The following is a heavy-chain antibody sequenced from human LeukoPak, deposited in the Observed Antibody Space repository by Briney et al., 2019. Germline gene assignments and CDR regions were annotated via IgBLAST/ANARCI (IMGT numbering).Heavy chain of an antibody. CDR2: IKEDGSEK. D-gene: IGHD2/OR15-2a*01. CDR1: GLSFSGYW. J-gene: IGHJ4*02. Sequence: GGSLRLSCAASGLSFSGYWMTWVRQAPGKGLEWVANIKEDGSEKYYADFVKGRFTISRDNAKNSLDLQMNSLRAEDTAVYYCARRGSTDYWGQGTLDTVSS. V-gene: IGHV3-7*03. CDR3: ARRGSTDY.